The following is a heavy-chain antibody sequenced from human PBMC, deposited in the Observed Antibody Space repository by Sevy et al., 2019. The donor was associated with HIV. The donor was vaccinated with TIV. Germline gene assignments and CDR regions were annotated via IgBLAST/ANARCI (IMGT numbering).Heavy chain of an antibody. Sequence: SETLSLTCTVSGGSISSGDYYWSWIRQPPGKGLEWIGYIYYSGSTCYNPSLKSRVTISVDTSKNQFSLKLSSVTAADTAVYYCARTCYESSGYLYYFDYWGQGTLVTVSS. CDR2: IYYSGST. CDR3: ARTCYESSGYLYYFDY. V-gene: IGHV4-30-4*01. J-gene: IGHJ4*02. CDR1: GGSISSGDYY. D-gene: IGHD3-22*01.